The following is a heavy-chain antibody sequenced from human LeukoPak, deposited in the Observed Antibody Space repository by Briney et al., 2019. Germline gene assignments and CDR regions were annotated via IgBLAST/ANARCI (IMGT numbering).Heavy chain of an antibody. J-gene: IGHJ5*02. CDR2: INPNSGGT. D-gene: IGHD3-10*01. V-gene: IGHV1-2*02. CDR1: GYTFTGYY. CDR3: ARDPLWFGELLSSWFDP. Sequence: ASVKVSCKGSGYTFTGYYMHWVRQAPGQGLEWMGWINPNSGGTNYAQKFQGRVTMTRDTSISTAYMELSRLRSDDTAVYYCARDPLWFGELLSSWFDPWGQGTLVTVSS.